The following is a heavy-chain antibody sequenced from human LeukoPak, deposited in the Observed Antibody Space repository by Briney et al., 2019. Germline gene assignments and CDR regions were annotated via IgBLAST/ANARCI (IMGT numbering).Heavy chain of an antibody. CDR2: SGDRSHSYST. CDR1: GFTFSDHY. CDR3: VALIRGLGY. D-gene: IGHD3-10*01. J-gene: IGHJ4*02. Sequence: GRSLRLSCAASGFTFSDHYMDWVRQAPGKGLDWIGRSGDRSHSYSTEYAVSVKGRFTVSRADSDNSLYLQMNSLQTDDTAVYYCVALIRGLGYWGQGTLVTVSS. V-gene: IGHV3-72*01.